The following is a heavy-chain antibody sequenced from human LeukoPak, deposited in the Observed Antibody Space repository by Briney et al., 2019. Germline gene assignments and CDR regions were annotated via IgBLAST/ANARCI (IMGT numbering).Heavy chain of an antibody. CDR2: IYYSGST. CDR3: ARDWAEAPSSGWSYWSFDL. J-gene: IGHJ2*01. V-gene: IGHV4-39*07. D-gene: IGHD6-19*01. Sequence: SETLSLTCTVSGGSISSSSYYWGWIRQPPGKGLEWIGSIYYSGSTYYNPSLKSRVTISVDTSKNQFSLKLSSVTAADTAVYYCARDWAEAPSSGWSYWSFDLWGRGTLVTVSS. CDR1: GGSISSSSYY.